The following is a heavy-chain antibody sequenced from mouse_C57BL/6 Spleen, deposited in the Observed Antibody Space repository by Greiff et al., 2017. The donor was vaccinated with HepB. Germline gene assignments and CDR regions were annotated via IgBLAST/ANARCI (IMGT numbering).Heavy chain of an antibody. CDR2: ISYDGSN. Sequence: ESGPGLVKPSQSLSLTCSVTGYSITSGYYWNWIRQFPGNKLEWMGYISYDGSNNYNPSLKNRISITRDTSKNQFFLKLNSVTTEDTATYYCARTFITTDLDYWGQGTSVTVSS. CDR3: ARTFITTDLDY. CDR1: GYSITSGYY. D-gene: IGHD1-1*01. J-gene: IGHJ4*01. V-gene: IGHV3-6*01.